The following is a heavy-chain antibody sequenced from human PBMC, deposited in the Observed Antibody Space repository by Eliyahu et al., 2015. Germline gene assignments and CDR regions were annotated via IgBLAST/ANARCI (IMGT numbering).Heavy chain of an antibody. D-gene: IGHD5-18*01. Sequence: QVQLQQWGAGLLKPSETLSLTCAVYGGSFSGYYWSWIRQPPGKGLEWIGEINHSGSTNYNPSLKSRVTISVDTSKNQFSLKLSSVTAADTAVYYCARGKAMVIYPYYYYGMDVWGQGTTVTVSS. CDR1: GGSFSGYY. CDR3: ARGKAMVIYPYYYYGMDV. CDR2: INHSGST. J-gene: IGHJ6*02. V-gene: IGHV4-34*01.